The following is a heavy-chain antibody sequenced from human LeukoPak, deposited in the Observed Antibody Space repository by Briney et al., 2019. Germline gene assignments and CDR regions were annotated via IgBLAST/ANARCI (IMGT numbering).Heavy chain of an antibody. CDR3: ARMLISSGYYVDS. Sequence: GGSLRLSCAASGFAVSSKYMSWVRQAPGKGLEWFSVIYSGGTTYYADSVKGRFTISRDTSKNTLYLQMNSLRAEDTAVYYCARMLISSGYYVDSWGQGTLVTVSS. CDR2: IYSGGTT. D-gene: IGHD3-22*01. J-gene: IGHJ4*02. V-gene: IGHV3-53*01. CDR1: GFAVSSKY.